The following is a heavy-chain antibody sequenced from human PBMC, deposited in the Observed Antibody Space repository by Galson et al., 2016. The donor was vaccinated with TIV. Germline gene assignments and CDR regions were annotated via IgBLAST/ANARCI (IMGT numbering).Heavy chain of an antibody. V-gene: IGHV1-18*01. J-gene: IGHJ4*02. Sequence: SVKVSCKASGYKFTTYPISWVRQAPGQGPVWMGWINPYNSGRRIIQKFAGRVTMTVDASTSTSYMEMRSLRPDDTAIYYCTRESKAGYNSGWVDSWGQGTLVTVSS. CDR1: GYKFTTYP. CDR3: TRESKAGYNSGWVDS. D-gene: IGHD5-12*01. CDR2: INPYNSGR.